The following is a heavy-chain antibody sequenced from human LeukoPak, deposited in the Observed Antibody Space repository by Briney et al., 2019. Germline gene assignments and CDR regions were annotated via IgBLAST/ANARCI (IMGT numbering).Heavy chain of an antibody. V-gene: IGHV3-15*01. CDR3: TTDREVNVASVGWPAFDI. D-gene: IGHD3-10*01. CDR1: GFTFSNAW. J-gene: IGHJ3*02. CDR2: IKSKTDGGTT. Sequence: SGGSLRLSCAASGFTFSNAWMSWVRQAPGKGLEWVGRIKSKTDGGTTDYAAPVKGRFTISRDDSKNTLYLQMNSLKTEDTAVYYCTTDREVNVASVGWPAFDIWGQGTMVTVSS.